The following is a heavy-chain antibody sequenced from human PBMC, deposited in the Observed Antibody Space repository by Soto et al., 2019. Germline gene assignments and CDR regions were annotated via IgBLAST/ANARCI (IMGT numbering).Heavy chain of an antibody. CDR1: GGTFSSYA. J-gene: IGHJ4*02. CDR2: IIPIFGTA. Sequence: QVQLVQSGAEVKKPGSSVKVSCKASGGTFSSYAISWVRQAPGQGLEWMGGIIPIFGTANYAQKCQGRVTITADESTSTAYMELSSLRSEDTAVYYCARDRKGITMVRGYEGLHRSPYYFDYCGQGTLVTVSS. V-gene: IGHV1-69*01. D-gene: IGHD3-10*01. CDR3: ARDRKGITMVRGYEGLHRSPYYFDY.